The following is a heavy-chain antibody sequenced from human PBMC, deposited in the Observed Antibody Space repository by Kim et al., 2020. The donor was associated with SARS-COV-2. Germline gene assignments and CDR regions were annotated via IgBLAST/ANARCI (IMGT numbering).Heavy chain of an antibody. CDR2: IYYSGST. Sequence: SETLSLTCTVSGGSISSGCYYWSWIRQHPGKGLEWIGYIYYSGSTYYNPSLKSRVTISVDTSKNQFSLKLSSVTAAAAAVYYCAGARHYYGSGSYYPFYYLYGMDVWGQGTTVTVSS. V-gene: IGHV4-31*03. J-gene: IGHJ6*02. CDR1: GGSISSGCYY. D-gene: IGHD3-10*01. CDR3: AGARHYYGSGSYYPFYYLYGMDV.